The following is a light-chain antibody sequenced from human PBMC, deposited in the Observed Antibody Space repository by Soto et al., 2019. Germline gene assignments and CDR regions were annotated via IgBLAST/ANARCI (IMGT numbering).Light chain of an antibody. CDR1: QSVSYN. Sequence: EIVMTQSPDTLSVSPGERATLSCRASQSVSYNLAWYQQRPGQAPRLLIYGASTRATVIPARFSGSGSGTEFTLTISSLQSEDFAVYFWQQYNNWPWTFGQGTKVEIK. V-gene: IGKV3-15*01. CDR3: QQYNNWPWT. J-gene: IGKJ1*01. CDR2: GAS.